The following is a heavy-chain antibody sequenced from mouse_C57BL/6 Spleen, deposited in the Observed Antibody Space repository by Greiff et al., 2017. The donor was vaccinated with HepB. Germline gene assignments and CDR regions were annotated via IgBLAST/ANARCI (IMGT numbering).Heavy chain of an antibody. V-gene: IGHV1-72*01. D-gene: IGHD2-2*01. CDR3: ARWLRREDWYFDV. Sequence: VQLKQPGAELVKPGASVKLSCKASGYTFTSYWMHWVKQRPGRGLEWIGRIDPNSGGTKYNEKFKSKATLTVDKPSSTAYMQLSSLTSEDSAVYYCARWLRREDWYFDVWGTGTTVTVSS. CDR1: GYTFTSYW. J-gene: IGHJ1*03. CDR2: IDPNSGGT.